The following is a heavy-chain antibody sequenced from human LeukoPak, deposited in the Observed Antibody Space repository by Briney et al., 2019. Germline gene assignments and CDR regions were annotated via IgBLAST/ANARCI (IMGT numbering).Heavy chain of an antibody. CDR3: AKDYLNGNGIYDAFDV. J-gene: IGHJ3*01. D-gene: IGHD1-26*01. V-gene: IGHV3-23*01. CDR2: IGSADKT. CDR1: GFDFGIHA. Sequence: PGGSLRPSCGASGFDFGIHAMNWVRQAPGKGLEWVSTIGSADKTYYADSVKGRFTISRDDSKSTLYLQMSSLRVEDTALYFCAKDYLNGNGIYDAFDVRGQGTMVTVSS.